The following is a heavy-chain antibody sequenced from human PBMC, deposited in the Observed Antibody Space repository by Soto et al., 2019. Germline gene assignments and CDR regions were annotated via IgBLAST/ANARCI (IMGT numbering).Heavy chain of an antibody. CDR3: AKDLYGDYGGVDY. D-gene: IGHD4-17*01. V-gene: IGHV3-23*01. J-gene: IGHJ4*02. CDR1: GFTFSTYA. CDR2: ITGSGSST. Sequence: EVQLLDSGGGLVQPGGSLRLSCAASGFTFSTYAMSWVRQAPGKGLEWVSTITGSGSSTYYADSVKGRFTISSDNSKHTLSLPMNSLRAEDTAVYYCAKDLYGDYGGVDYWGQGTLVTVSS.